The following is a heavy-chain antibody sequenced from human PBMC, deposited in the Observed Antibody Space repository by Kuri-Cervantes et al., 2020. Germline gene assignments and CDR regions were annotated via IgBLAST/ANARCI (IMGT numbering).Heavy chain of an antibody. J-gene: IGHJ4*02. D-gene: IGHD3-16*01. CDR3: AQLGGGISR. CDR2: ISWNSGSI. V-gene: IGHV3-9*01. Sequence: GGSLRLSCVASGFTFDDYAMHWVRQAPGKGLEWVSGISWNSGSIGYADSVKGRFTISRDNAKNSLYLQMNSLRAEDTALYYCAQLGGGISRWGQGTLVTVSS. CDR1: GFTFDDYA.